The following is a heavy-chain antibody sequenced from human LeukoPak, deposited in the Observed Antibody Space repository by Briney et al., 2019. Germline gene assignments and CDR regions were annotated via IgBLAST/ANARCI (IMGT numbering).Heavy chain of an antibody. CDR3: ARDAAFDM. V-gene: IGHV3-21*06. Sequence: GGSLRLSCAASGFTFSRYPMHWVRQAPGQGLEWVSSISSSSTYTFYADSVKGRFTISRDNAKNSLYLQMNSLRAEDTAVYYCARDAAFDMWGQGTMVTVSS. J-gene: IGHJ3*02. CDR1: GFTFSRYP. CDR2: ISSSSTYT.